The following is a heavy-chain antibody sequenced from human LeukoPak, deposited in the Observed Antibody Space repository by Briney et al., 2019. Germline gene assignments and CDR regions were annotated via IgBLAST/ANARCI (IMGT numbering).Heavy chain of an antibody. D-gene: IGHD5-24*01. CDR2: IKQDGSEK. V-gene: IGHV3-7*01. CDR1: GFTFSSYW. Sequence: GGSLRLSCAAPGFTFSSYWMSWVRQAPGKGLEWVANIKQDGSEKYYVDSVKGRFTISRDNSKNTLYLQIDSLRAEDTAIYYCTRDAYNFNDFDYWGQGTLVTVSS. J-gene: IGHJ4*02. CDR3: TRDAYNFNDFDY.